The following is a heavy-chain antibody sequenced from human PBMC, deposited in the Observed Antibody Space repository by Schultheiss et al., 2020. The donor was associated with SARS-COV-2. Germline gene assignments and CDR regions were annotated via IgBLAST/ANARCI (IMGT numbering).Heavy chain of an antibody. J-gene: IGHJ3*02. CDR2: ISSSSSTI. V-gene: IGHV3-48*01. CDR3: AKDLPYCSGGSCYFDAFDI. Sequence: GGSLRLSCTASGFTLSNYGMNWVRQAPGKGLEWVSYISSSSSTIYYADSVKGRFTISRDNAKNSLYLQMNSLRAEDTAVYYCAKDLPYCSGGSCYFDAFDIWGQGTMVTVSS. D-gene: IGHD2-15*01. CDR1: GFTLSNYG.